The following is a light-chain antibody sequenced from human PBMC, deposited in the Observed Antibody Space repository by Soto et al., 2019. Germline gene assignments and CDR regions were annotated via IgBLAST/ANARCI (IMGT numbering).Light chain of an antibody. CDR2: EVS. CDR1: SSDVGGYNY. CDR3: SSYTSSSTPYV. Sequence: QSALTQPASVSGSPGQSITISCTGTSSDVGGYNYVSWYQQHPGKAPKLMSYEVSNRPSGVSNRFSGSKSGNTASLTISGLQYEDEADYYCSSYTSSSTPYVFGTGTKVTVL. V-gene: IGLV2-14*01. J-gene: IGLJ1*01.